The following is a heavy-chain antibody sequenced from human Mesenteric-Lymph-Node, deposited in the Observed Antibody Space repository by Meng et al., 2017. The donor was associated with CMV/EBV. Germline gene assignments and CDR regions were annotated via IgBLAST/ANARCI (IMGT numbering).Heavy chain of an antibody. Sequence: GSFSGYYWSWIRQPPGKGLEWIGEINHSGSTNYNPSLKSRVTISVDTSKNQFSLKLSSVTAADTAVYYCARGPYSYCSSTSCRGKFDPWGQGTLVTVS. CDR1: GSFSGYY. CDR3: ARGPYSYCSSTSCRGKFDP. D-gene: IGHD2-2*01. V-gene: IGHV4-34*01. CDR2: INHSGST. J-gene: IGHJ5*02.